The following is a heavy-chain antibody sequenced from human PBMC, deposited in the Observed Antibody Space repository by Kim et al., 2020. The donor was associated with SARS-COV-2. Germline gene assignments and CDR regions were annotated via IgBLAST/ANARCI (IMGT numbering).Heavy chain of an antibody. CDR2: IYHSGST. CDR1: GGSISSSNW. CDR3: ARVSADYYDSSGYYYLYYYYYGMDV. D-gene: IGHD3-22*01. V-gene: IGHV4-4*02. Sequence: SETLSLTCAVSGGSISSSNWWSWVRQPPGKGLEWIGEIYHSGSTNYNPSLKSRVTISVDKSKNQFSLKLSSVTAADTAVYYCARVSADYYDSSGYYYLYYYYYGMDVWGQGTTVTVSS. J-gene: IGHJ6*02.